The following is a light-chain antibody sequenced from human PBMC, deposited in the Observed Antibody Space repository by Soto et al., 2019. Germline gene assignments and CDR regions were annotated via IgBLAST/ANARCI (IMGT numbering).Light chain of an antibody. Sequence: EIVLTQSPGTLSLSQGEGATLSCRASQSVSSSFFAWYQQKPGQAPRLLIYGASSRATGIPDRFSGSGSGTDFTLTISRLEPEDFAVYYCQQYGGSPWTFGQGTKVETK. J-gene: IGKJ1*01. V-gene: IGKV3-20*01. CDR1: QSVSSSF. CDR3: QQYGGSPWT. CDR2: GAS.